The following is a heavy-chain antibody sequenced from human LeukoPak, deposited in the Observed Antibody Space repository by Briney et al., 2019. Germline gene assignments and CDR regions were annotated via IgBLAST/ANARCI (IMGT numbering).Heavy chain of an antibody. V-gene: IGHV3-11*01. CDR3: AREGAAAVVPAAYFGY. J-gene: IGHJ4*02. CDR1: GFTFSDYY. D-gene: IGHD2-2*01. Sequence: GGSLRLSCAASGFTFSDYYMSWIRQAPGKGLEWVSYISSIGSTIYYADSVKGRFTISRDNAKNSLYLQMNSLRAEDTAVYYCAREGAAAVVPAAYFGYWGQGTLVTVSS. CDR2: ISSIGSTI.